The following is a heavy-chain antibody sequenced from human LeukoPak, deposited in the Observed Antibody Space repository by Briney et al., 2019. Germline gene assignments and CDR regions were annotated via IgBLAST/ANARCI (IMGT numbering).Heavy chain of an antibody. CDR1: GFTFSSYS. CDR3: ARVSSSWYRPYYMDV. J-gene: IGHJ6*03. D-gene: IGHD6-13*01. CDR2: ISSSRSYI. Sequence: GGSLRLSCAASGFTFSSYSMNWVRQAPGKGLEWVSSISSSRSYIYYAGSVKGRFTISRDNSKNTLYLQMNSLRAEDTAVYYCARVSSSWYRPYYMDVWGKGTTVTISS. V-gene: IGHV3-21*01.